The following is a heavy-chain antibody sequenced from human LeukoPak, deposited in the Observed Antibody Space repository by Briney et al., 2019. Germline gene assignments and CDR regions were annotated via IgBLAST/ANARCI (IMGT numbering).Heavy chain of an antibody. J-gene: IGHJ3*02. CDR3: ATDRSRIVVVLGAFDI. CDR2: IIPIFGTA. V-gene: IGHV1-69*05. D-gene: IGHD3-22*01. Sequence: GASVKVSCKASGGTFSSYAISWVRQAPGQGLEWMGRIIPIFGTANYAQKFQGRVTITTDESTSTAYMELSSLRSEDTAVYYCATDRSRIVVVLGAFDIWGQGTMVTVSS. CDR1: GGTFSSYA.